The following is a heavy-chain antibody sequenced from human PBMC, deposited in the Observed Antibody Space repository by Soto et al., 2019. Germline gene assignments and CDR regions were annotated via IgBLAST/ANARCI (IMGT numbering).Heavy chain of an antibody. CDR2: INHSGST. J-gene: IGHJ4*02. V-gene: IGHV4-34*01. Sequence: SETLSLTCAVYGGSFSGYYWSWIRQPPGKGLEWIGEINHSGSTNYNPSLKSRVTISVDTSKNQFSLKLSSVTAADTAVYYCARLYSGSYPFDYWGQGTLVTVSS. D-gene: IGHD1-26*01. CDR1: GGSFSGYY. CDR3: ARLYSGSYPFDY.